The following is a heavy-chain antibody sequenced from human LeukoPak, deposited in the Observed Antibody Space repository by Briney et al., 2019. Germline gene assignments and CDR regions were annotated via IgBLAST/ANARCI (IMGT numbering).Heavy chain of an antibody. Sequence: HPGGSLRLSCAASGFTFSTYWMSWVRQAPGKGLECVANIKEDGSEKYYVDSVKGRFTISRDDAKNSLYLQMNSLRAEDTALYYCARLNRGYCYGTTCYMESGAGHWGQGTLVTVSS. CDR3: ARLNRGYCYGTTCYMESGAGH. V-gene: IGHV3-7*01. D-gene: IGHD2/OR15-2a*01. J-gene: IGHJ4*02. CDR2: IKEDGSEK. CDR1: GFTFSTYW.